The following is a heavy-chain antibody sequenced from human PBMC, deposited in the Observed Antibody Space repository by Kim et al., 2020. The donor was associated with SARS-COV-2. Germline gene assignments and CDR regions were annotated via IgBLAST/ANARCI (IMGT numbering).Heavy chain of an antibody. CDR1: GGSISYYY. V-gene: IGHV4-59*13. J-gene: IGHJ3*02. CDR2: IYYSGST. Sequence: SETLSITCTVSGGSISYYYWSWIRQPPGKGLEWIGYIYYSGSTYYNPSLKSRVTISVDTSKNQFSLKLSSVTAADTAVYYCARGTTSPGKAFDIWGQGT. CDR3: ARGTTSPGKAFDI. D-gene: IGHD4-17*01.